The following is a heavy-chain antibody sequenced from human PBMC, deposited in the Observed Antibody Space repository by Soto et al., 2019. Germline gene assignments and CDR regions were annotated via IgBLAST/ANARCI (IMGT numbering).Heavy chain of an antibody. V-gene: IGHV1-3*01. D-gene: IGHD3-10*01. CDR2: INAGNGNT. CDR3: ARDRAVVRGVISHYYYYGMDV. J-gene: IGHJ6*02. CDR1: GYTFTSYA. Sequence: ASVKVSCKASGYTFTSYAMHWVRQAPGQRXEWMGWINAGNGNTKYSQKFQGRVTITRDTSASTAYMELSSLRSEDTAVYYCARDRAVVRGVISHYYYYGMDVWGQGPTVTVFS.